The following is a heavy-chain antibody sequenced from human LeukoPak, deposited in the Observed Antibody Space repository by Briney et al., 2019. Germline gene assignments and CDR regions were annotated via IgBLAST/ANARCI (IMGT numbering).Heavy chain of an antibody. CDR3: AKVGAYGDYARHDY. CDR2: MFHSGDT. CDR1: GYSIRSGSY. D-gene: IGHD4-17*01. Sequence: PSETLSLACDVSGYSIRSGSYWGWIRQPPGKGLEWIGCMFHSGDTYHNPSLKSRLTISADTSKNQFSLKLTSVTAADTAVYYCAKVGAYGDYARHDYWGQGTLVTVSS. J-gene: IGHJ4*02. V-gene: IGHV4-38-2*01.